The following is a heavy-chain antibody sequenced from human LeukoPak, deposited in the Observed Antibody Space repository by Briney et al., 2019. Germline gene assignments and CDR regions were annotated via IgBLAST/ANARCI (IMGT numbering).Heavy chain of an antibody. Sequence: SETLSLTCTVSGGSISSSSYYWGWIRQPPGKGLEWIGSIYYSGSTYYNPSLKSRVTISVDTSKNQFSLKLSSVTAADTAVYYCARDGRRDGYKSDFDYWGQGTLVTVSS. D-gene: IGHD5-24*01. CDR2: IYYSGST. V-gene: IGHV4-39*07. CDR3: ARDGRRDGYKSDFDY. J-gene: IGHJ4*02. CDR1: GGSISSSSYY.